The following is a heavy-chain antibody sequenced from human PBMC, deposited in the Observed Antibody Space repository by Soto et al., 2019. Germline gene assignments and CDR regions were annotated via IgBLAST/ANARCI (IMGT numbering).Heavy chain of an antibody. Sequence: GGSLRLSCGASGFTFSNYALHWVRQAPGKGLEWVALISSDGSNKYYTDSVKGRSTISRDNSKNTLYLQMSSLRDEDNAVYHCARGYRIIDYWGQGTLVTISS. CDR2: ISSDGSNK. J-gene: IGHJ4*02. CDR1: GFTFSNYA. V-gene: IGHV3-30-3*01. D-gene: IGHD3-16*02. CDR3: ARGYRIIDY.